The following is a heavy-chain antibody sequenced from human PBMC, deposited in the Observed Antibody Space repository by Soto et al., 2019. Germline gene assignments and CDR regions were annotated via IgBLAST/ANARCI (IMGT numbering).Heavy chain of an antibody. CDR2: ISSSSSTI. J-gene: IGHJ6*02. Sequence: HPGGSLRLSCAASGFTFSSYSMNWVRQAPGKGLEWVSYISSSSSTIYYADSVKGRFTISRDNAKNSLYLQMNSLRAEDTAVYYCAGIYCSGGSSYSSYYCYGMYVWARRTTVTVS. CDR3: AGIYCSGGSSYSSYYCYGMYV. CDR1: GFTFSSYS. V-gene: IGHV3-48*01. D-gene: IGHD2-15*01.